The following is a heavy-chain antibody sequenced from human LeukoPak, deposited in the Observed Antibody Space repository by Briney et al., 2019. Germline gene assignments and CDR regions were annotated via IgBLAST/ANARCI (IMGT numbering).Heavy chain of an antibody. Sequence: SETLSLTCTVSGGSISGYYWSWIRQPPGKGLEWIAYIFYTGSTNYNPSLKSRVTISLDTSRNQFSLKLTSVTAADTAVYYCVRLSVVSPHRYFDLWGRDTLVTVSS. CDR2: IFYTGST. D-gene: IGHD4-23*01. V-gene: IGHV4-59*08. CDR1: GGSISGYY. J-gene: IGHJ2*01. CDR3: VRLSVVSPHRYFDL.